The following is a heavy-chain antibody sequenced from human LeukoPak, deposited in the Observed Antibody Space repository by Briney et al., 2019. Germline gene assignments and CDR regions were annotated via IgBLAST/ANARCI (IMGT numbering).Heavy chain of an antibody. J-gene: IGHJ4*02. D-gene: IGHD6-19*01. CDR1: GGSISSYY. Sequence: SETLSLTCTVSGGSISSYYWGWIRQAPGKGLEWIGNIYYSGNTNYNPSLKSRVTISVDTSKSQFPLKLRSVTAADTAVYYCARQKGYISGWYEGFDYWGQGTLVTVSS. CDR3: ARQKGYISGWYEGFDY. V-gene: IGHV4-59*08. CDR2: IYYSGNT.